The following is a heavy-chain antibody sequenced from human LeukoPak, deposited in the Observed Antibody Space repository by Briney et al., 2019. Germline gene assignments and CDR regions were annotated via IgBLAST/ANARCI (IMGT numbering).Heavy chain of an antibody. CDR3: GKLDSSSDY. Sequence: PGGSLRLSCAASGFIFSTYGMHWVRQAPGKGLEWVAFIRSDGSDKSYAGSVMGRFTISRDNSKNTLYLQMNTLRAEDTAVYYCGKLDSSSDYWGQGTLVTVSS. D-gene: IGHD3-22*01. CDR2: IRSDGSDK. J-gene: IGHJ4*02. CDR1: GFIFSTYG. V-gene: IGHV3-30*02.